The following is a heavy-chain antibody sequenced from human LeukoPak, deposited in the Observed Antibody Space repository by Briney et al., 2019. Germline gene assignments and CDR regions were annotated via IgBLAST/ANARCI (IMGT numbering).Heavy chain of an antibody. D-gene: IGHD1-26*01. J-gene: IGHJ4*02. CDR2: IGGYDGST. CDR1: GFSLTTYG. V-gene: IGHV3-23*01. CDR3: AKDSHSGYFDY. Sequence: GGSLRLSCAASGFSLTTYGMSWVRQSPGKGLEWVSGIGGYDGSTYYADSLKGRFTISKDTSKNTLYLQMNSLTAGDTAVYYCAKDSHSGYFDYWGQGTLVTVSS.